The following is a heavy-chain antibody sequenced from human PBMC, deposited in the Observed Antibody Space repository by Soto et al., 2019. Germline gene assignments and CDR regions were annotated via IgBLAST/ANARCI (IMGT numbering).Heavy chain of an antibody. V-gene: IGHV1-18*01. CDR3: ARARDIVVVPAARHFDY. CDR2: ISAYNGNT. J-gene: IGHJ4*02. D-gene: IGHD2-2*01. Sequence: ASVKVSCKASGYTFTSYGISWVRQAPGQGLEWMGWISAYNGNTNYAQKLQGRVTMTTDTSTSTAYMELRSLRSDDTAVYYCARARDIVVVPAARHFDYWGQGTLVTVSS. CDR1: GYTFTSYG.